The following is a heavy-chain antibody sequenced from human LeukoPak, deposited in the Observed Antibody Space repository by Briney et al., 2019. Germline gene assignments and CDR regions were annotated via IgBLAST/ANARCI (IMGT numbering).Heavy chain of an antibody. Sequence: SETLSLTCDVSDYSISSGNYWGWIRQPPGKGLEWIGSVYHSGSTHYSPSLKSRVTIAVDTSKNQFSLKLSSVTAADTAVYYCARNDSSGYFDYWGQGTLDTVSS. CDR3: ARNDSSGYFDY. CDR1: DYSISSGNY. V-gene: IGHV4-38-2*01. D-gene: IGHD3-22*01. CDR2: VYHSGST. J-gene: IGHJ4*02.